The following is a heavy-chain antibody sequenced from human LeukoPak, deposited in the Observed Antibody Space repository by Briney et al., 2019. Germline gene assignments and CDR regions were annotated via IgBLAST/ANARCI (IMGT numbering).Heavy chain of an antibody. D-gene: IGHD1-14*01. J-gene: IGHJ4*02. CDR1: GFAFNKYG. CDR2: ISAYDGRT. V-gene: IGHV1-18*01. CDR3: ARDPSNTVGRNIYFDY. Sequence: ASVKVSCKASGFAFNKYGFSWVRQAPGQGPEWLGWISAYDGRTNYAQNLQGRLTLTTGTSTTTAYMELRSLTSDDTAVYYCARDPSNTVGRNIYFDYWGQGTLVTVSS.